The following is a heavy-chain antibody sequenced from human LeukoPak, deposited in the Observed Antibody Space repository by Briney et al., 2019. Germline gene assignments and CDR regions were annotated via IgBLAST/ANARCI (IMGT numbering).Heavy chain of an antibody. J-gene: IGHJ6*02. D-gene: IGHD3-9*01. CDR2: MNPNSGNT. CDR3: ASHTYYDILSGYLRGYYGMDV. V-gene: IGHV1-8*01. Sequence: GASVKVSCKASGYTVTSYDINWVRQATGHGLEWMGWMNPNSGNTGYAQKFQGRVTMTRDTSISTAYMELSSLRSEDTAVYYCASHTYYDILSGYLRGYYGMDVWGQGTTVTVSS. CDR1: GYTVTSYD.